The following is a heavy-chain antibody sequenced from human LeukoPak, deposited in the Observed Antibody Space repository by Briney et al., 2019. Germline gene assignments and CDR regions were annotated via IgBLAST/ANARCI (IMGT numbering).Heavy chain of an antibody. J-gene: IGHJ4*02. CDR3: ARPSFDGRGWGSDH. Sequence: GGSLRLSCVGSGFMFRDYSIGWFRQAPGKGLEWVANINEDGSEENYVDSVKGRLTISRDNAKKSLYLQMDSLRADDTAVYYCARPSFDGRGWGSDHWGQGTLVTVGS. CDR2: INEDGSEE. V-gene: IGHV3-7*01. D-gene: IGHD2-15*01. CDR1: GFMFRDYS.